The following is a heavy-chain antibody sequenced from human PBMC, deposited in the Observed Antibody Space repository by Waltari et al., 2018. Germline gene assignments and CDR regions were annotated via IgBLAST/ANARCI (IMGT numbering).Heavy chain of an antibody. D-gene: IGHD3-10*01. Sequence: QVQLVQSGAAVKKPGSSVKVSCKASGGTFSSYAISLVRPAPGQGLEWMGGIIPIFGTANYAQKFQGRVTITADESTSTAYMELSSLRSEDTAVYYCARMRGPGDYYYYMDVWGKGTTVTVSS. CDR3: ARMRGPGDYYYYMDV. CDR1: GGTFSSYA. CDR2: IIPIFGTA. J-gene: IGHJ6*03. V-gene: IGHV1-69*12.